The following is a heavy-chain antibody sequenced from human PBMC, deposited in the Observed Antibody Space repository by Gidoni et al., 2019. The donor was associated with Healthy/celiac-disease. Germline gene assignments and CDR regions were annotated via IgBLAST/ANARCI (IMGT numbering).Heavy chain of an antibody. V-gene: IGHV1-69*01. CDR2: IIPIFGTA. Sequence: QVQLVQSGAEVKKPGSSVKVSCKASGGTFSSYAISWVRQAPGQGLEWMGGIIPIFGTANYAQKFQGRVTITADESTSTAYMELSSLRSEDTAVYYCARDGGGGIAARRGTYYYYGMDVWGQGTTVTVSS. J-gene: IGHJ6*02. CDR1: GGTFSSYA. CDR3: ARDGGGGIAARRGTYYYYGMDV. D-gene: IGHD6-6*01.